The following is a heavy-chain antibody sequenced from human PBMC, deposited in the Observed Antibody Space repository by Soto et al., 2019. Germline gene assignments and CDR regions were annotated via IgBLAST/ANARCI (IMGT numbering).Heavy chain of an antibody. J-gene: IGHJ6*03. CDR2: IYYSGST. V-gene: IGHV4-59*01. Sequence: SETLSLTCTVPGGSISSYYWSWIRQPPGKGLEWIGYIYYSGSTNYNPSLKSRVTISVDTSKNQFSLKLSSVTAADTAVYYCARESGWYGVWGKGTTVT. CDR3: ARESGWYGV. D-gene: IGHD1-20*01. CDR1: GGSISSYY.